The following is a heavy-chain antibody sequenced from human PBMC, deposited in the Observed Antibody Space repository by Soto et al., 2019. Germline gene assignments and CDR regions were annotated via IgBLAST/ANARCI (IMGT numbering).Heavy chain of an antibody. Sequence: EVQLLESGGGLVQPGGSLRLSCAASGFSFSNYAMSWVRQAPGKGLEWISTLTGSSSNIYYADSVKGRFAISRDNSRNTLYLQMTSLTAEDTAVYYCANGRATYGLMTHDYWGQGTLFTVSS. CDR1: GFSFSNYA. J-gene: IGHJ4*02. V-gene: IGHV3-23*01. D-gene: IGHD3-10*01. CDR2: LTGSSSNI. CDR3: ANGRATYGLMTHDY.